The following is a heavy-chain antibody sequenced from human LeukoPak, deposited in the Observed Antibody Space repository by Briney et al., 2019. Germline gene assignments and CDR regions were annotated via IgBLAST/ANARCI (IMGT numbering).Heavy chain of an antibody. D-gene: IGHD5-18*01. CDR3: ARGGGYSYGQGDP. V-gene: IGHV4-39*07. CDR2: IYYSGIT. CDR1: GGSISSNSYY. Sequence: SETLSLTCTVSGGSISSNSYYWGWIRQPPGKGLEWIGSIYYSGITYYHPSLKSRVTISVDTSKNQFSLRLSSVTAADTAVYYCARGGGYSYGQGDPWGQGTLVTVSS. J-gene: IGHJ5*02.